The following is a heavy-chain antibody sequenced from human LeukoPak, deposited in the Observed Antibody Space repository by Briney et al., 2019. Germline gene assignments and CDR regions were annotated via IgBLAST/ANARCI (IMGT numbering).Heavy chain of an antibody. CDR2: INPNSGGT. CDR3: ARPGVLWFGGDWYFDL. CDR1: GYTFTGYY. J-gene: IGHJ2*01. Sequence: ASVKVSCKASGYTFTGYYMHWVRQAPRQGLEWMGWINPNSGGTNYAQKFQGRVTMTRDTSISTAYMELSRLRSDDTAVYYCARPGVLWFGGDWYFDLWGRGTLVTVSS. D-gene: IGHD3-10*01. V-gene: IGHV1-2*02.